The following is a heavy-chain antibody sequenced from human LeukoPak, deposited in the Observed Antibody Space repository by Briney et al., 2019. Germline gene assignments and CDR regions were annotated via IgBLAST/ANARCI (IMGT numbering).Heavy chain of an antibody. CDR3: ARDLDIVVALAAPRHYGMDV. CDR2: ISAYNGNT. CDR1: GYTFTNYG. J-gene: IGHJ6*02. Sequence: ASVKVSCKASGYTFTNYGISWVRQAPGKGLEWMGWISAYNGNTNYVQKLQGRVTMTTDTSASTAYMELRSLRSDDTAVYYCARDLDIVVALAAPRHYGMDVWGQGTTVTVSS. V-gene: IGHV1-18*01. D-gene: IGHD2-2*01.